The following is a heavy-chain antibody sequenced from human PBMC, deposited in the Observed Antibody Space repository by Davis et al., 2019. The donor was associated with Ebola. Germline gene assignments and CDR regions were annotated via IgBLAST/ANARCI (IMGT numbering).Heavy chain of an antibody. Sequence: PSETLSLTCTVSGGSISSSSYYWGWIRQPPGKGLEWIGSIYYSGSTYYNPSLKSRVTISVDTSKNQFSLKLSSVTAADTAVYYCARRGGEMATIYWGQGTLVTVSS. D-gene: IGHD5-24*01. J-gene: IGHJ4*02. V-gene: IGHV4-39*01. CDR2: IYYSGST. CDR3: ARRGGEMATIY. CDR1: GGSISSSSYY.